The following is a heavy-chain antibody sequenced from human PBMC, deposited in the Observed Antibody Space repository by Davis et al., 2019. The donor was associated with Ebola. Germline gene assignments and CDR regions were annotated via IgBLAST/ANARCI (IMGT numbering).Heavy chain of an antibody. D-gene: IGHD5-24*01. V-gene: IGHV3-74*01. CDR2: INSDGSST. CDR1: GFTFSSYW. CDR3: ARVETDYGMDV. Sequence: GESLKISCAASGFTFSSYWMHWVRQVPGKGLVWVSRINSDGSSTSYADSVKGRFTISRDNSKNTLYLQMNSLRAEDTAVYYCARVETDYGMDVWGQGTTVTVSS. J-gene: IGHJ6*02.